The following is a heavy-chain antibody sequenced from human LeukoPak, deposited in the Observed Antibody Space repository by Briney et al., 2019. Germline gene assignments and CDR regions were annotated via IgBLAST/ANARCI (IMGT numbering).Heavy chain of an antibody. Sequence: GGSLRLSCAASGFTFSSYGMHWVRQAPGKGLEWVAVISYDGGNKYYADSVKGRFTISRDNSKNTLYLQMNSLRAEDTAVYYCAKDRRSYGSGSYFPALFDYWGQGTLVTVSS. V-gene: IGHV3-30*18. CDR2: ISYDGGNK. J-gene: IGHJ4*02. CDR3: AKDRRSYGSGSYFPALFDY. CDR1: GFTFSSYG. D-gene: IGHD3-10*01.